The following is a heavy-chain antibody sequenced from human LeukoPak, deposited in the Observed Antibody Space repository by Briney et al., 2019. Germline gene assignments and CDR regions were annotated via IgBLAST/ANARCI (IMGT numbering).Heavy chain of an antibody. CDR2: ISHTGRT. CDR1: GASVSSSEW. V-gene: IGHV4-4*02. J-gene: IGHJ4*02. D-gene: IGHD4-23*01. Sequence: PSGTLSLTCAVSGASVSSSEWWSWVRQSPGKGLEWVGEISHTGRTNYNPSLESRVTISVDKSKNQFSLRLTSVTAADTAVYYCARGPAVATRFDYWGQGTLVTVSS. CDR3: ARGPAVATRFDY.